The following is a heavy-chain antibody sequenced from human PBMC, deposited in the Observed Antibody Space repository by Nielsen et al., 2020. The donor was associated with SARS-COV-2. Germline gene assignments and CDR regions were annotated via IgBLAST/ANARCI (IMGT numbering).Heavy chain of an antibody. Sequence: GESLKISCAASGFTFTSYWMHWFRQASGKGLVWVSRIKGDASSTAYADSVKGRFAISRDNAKNMLYLQMNSLRDEDTAVYYCAKVRDDFWSGYIGYWGQGTLVTVSS. D-gene: IGHD3-3*01. CDR1: GFTFTSYW. V-gene: IGHV3-74*01. CDR2: IKGDASST. CDR3: AKVRDDFWSGYIGY. J-gene: IGHJ4*02.